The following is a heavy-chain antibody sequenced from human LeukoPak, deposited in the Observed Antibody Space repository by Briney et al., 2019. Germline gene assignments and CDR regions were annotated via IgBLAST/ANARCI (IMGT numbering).Heavy chain of an antibody. CDR3: ARRPLGMRAFDY. Sequence: SETLSLTCSLSGGSIRSQYWSWIRQPPGKGLEWIAYIHNIGTTNYNPSLKSRVTISVDTSNNQFSLNLSSVTAADTAVYYCARRPLGMRAFDYWGQGTLVTVSS. CDR1: GGSIRSQY. CDR2: IHNIGTT. D-gene: IGHD2-8*01. J-gene: IGHJ4*02. V-gene: IGHV4-59*08.